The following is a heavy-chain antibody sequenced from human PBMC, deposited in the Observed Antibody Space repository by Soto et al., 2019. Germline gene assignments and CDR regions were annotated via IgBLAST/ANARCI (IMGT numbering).Heavy chain of an antibody. D-gene: IGHD4-4*01. Sequence: GGSLRLSCISSGFTFRTYTMNWVRQAPGKGLEWVSSISGSGNYTHYADLLRGRFTISRDNAKTSLYLQMNSLRAEDTAVYYCAREGINNYNEYYFDSWGQGTVVAVSS. CDR1: GFTFRTYT. CDR3: AREGINNYNEYYFDS. J-gene: IGHJ4*02. CDR2: ISGSGNYT. V-gene: IGHV3-21*01.